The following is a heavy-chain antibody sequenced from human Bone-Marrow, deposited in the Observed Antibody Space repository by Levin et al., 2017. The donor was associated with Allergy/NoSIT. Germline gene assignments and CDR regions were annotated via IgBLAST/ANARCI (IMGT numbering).Heavy chain of an antibody. CDR3: AKDRGWYGDAFDT. V-gene: IGHV3-23*01. CDR2: LSGSGGST. CDR1: GFTFSRYG. D-gene: IGHD6-19*01. Sequence: GESLKISCAASGFTFSRYGMSWVRQAPGKGLEWVSALSGSGGSTYYADSGKGRFTVSRNNSKNTLFLQMNSPRVEDTAVYYCAKDRGWYGDAFDTWGQGTMVTVSS. J-gene: IGHJ3*02.